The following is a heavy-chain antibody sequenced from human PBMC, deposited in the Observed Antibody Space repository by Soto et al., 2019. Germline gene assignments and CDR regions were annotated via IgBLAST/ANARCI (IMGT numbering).Heavy chain of an antibody. D-gene: IGHD3-16*01. CDR2: ISGSGGRT. J-gene: IGHJ3*02. CDR1: GFPFSSYA. V-gene: IGHV3-23*01. CDR3: TKGGYYSLFDI. Sequence: VGSLRLSCVASGFPFSSYAMSWVRQTPGKGLEWVSGISGSGGRTYYADSVKGRFTISRDNSNNTLSLQMHILRVEDTAVYFCTKGGYYSLFDIWGQGTMVTVSS.